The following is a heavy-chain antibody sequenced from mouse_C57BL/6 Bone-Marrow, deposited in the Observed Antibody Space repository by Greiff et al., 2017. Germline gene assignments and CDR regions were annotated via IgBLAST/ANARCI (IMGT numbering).Heavy chain of an antibody. J-gene: IGHJ2*01. V-gene: IGHV1-42*01. CDR3: AREGSSLDY. CDR1: GYSFTGYY. CDR2: FNPSTGGT. D-gene: IGHD1-1*01. Sequence: VQLQQSGPELVKPGASVKISCKASGYSFTGYYMNWVKQSPEKSLEWIGEFNPSTGGTTYNQKFKAKATLTVDKSSSTAYMQLKSLTSEDSAVYYCAREGSSLDYWGQGTTLTVSS.